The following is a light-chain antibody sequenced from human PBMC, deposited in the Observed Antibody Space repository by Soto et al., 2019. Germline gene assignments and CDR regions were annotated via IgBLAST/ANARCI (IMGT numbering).Light chain of an antibody. J-gene: IGKJ5*01. CDR1: QSVSNRY. CDR3: QQYGSSPLIS. CDR2: GAS. Sequence: IVLTQSPGTLSLSPGERATLSCWASQSVSNRYLAWYQQKPGQAPRLLIYGASSRATGIPDRFSGSGSGTDFTLTISRLEPEDSAVYYCQQYGSSPLISFGQGTRLEIK. V-gene: IGKV3-20*01.